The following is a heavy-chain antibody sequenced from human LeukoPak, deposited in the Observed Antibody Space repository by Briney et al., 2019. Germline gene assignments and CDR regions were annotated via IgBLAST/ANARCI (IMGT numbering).Heavy chain of an antibody. CDR1: GYTFTSYD. Sequence: ASVKVSCKASGYTFTSYDINWVRQATGQGLEWMGWMNPNSGNTGYAQKFQGRVTITRNTSISTAYMELSSLKSDDTAVYYCARDSSGWYHWFDPWGQGTLVTVSS. D-gene: IGHD6-19*01. V-gene: IGHV1-8*03. J-gene: IGHJ5*02. CDR3: ARDSSGWYHWFDP. CDR2: MNPNSGNT.